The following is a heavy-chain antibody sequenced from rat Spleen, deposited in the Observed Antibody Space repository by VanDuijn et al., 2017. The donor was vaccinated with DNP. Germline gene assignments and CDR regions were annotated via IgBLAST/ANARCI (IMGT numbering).Heavy chain of an antibody. J-gene: IGHJ2*01. CDR3: ARWNIGTSTLDY. V-gene: IGHV3-1*01. D-gene: IGHD1-5*01. CDR1: GYSITSSY. Sequence: VQLQESGPGLVEPSQSLSLTCSVTGYSITSSYRWSWIRNFPGNKLEWIGHISYSGSTRYHPSLKSRISITRDTSKNQFFLQLSSVTTEDTATYYCARWNIGTSTLDYWGQGVMVTVSS. CDR2: ISYSGST.